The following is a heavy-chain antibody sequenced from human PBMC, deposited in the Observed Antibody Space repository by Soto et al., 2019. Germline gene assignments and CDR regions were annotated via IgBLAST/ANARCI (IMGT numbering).Heavy chain of an antibody. Sequence: EVLLLESGGGLAQPGGSLRLSCAASGFNFNTYAMTWVRQAPGKGLQWVSTIAGGGTKYYADSVKGRFTISRDNSKNTLYLQMNSLRAEDTAVYYCATVAHHNSGYYQYYCASWGQGTLVTVSS. D-gene: IGHD3-22*01. V-gene: IGHV3-23*01. J-gene: IGHJ4*02. CDR1: GFNFNTYA. CDR3: ATVAHHNSGYYQYYCAS. CDR2: IAGGGTK.